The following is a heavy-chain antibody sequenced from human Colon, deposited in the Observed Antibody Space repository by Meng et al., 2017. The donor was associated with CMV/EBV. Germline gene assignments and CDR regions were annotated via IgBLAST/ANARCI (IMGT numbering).Heavy chain of an antibody. CDR2: IYWDDDT. CDR1: TEVG. J-gene: IGHJ4*02. Sequence: TEVGVGWIRQPPGRALEWLALIYWDDDTRYSPSLKSRLTLTRDTSKNQVVLTMTNLNPGDTATYYCAHSPYYYDSRGYYFFDFWGPGTLVTVSS. V-gene: IGHV2-5*02. CDR3: AHSPYYYDSRGYYFFDF. D-gene: IGHD3-22*01.